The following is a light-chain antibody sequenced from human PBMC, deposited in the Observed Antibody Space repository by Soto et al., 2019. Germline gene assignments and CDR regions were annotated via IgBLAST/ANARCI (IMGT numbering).Light chain of an antibody. CDR2: WAS. V-gene: IGKV4-1*01. J-gene: IGKJ3*01. CDR1: QSVLKSSNNETY. CDR3: QQYSSNPPAVT. Sequence: DIVMTQSPDSLGVSLGERATINCKSSQSVLKSSNNETYLTWYQQKPGRPPKLLIYWASTRESGVPDRFSGSGSGTDFTLTISSLQAEDVAIYYCQQYSSNPPAVTFGPGTKVEIK.